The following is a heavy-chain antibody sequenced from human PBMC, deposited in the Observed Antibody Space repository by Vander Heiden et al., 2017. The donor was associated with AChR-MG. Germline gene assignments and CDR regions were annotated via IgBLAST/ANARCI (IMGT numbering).Heavy chain of an antibody. Sequence: EVQLVESGGGLVQPGGSLRLSCAASVFTFSSYEMNWVRQAPGKGLEGVSYISSSGSTIYYADSGKGRFTISRDNAKNSLYLQMNSLRAEDTAVYYCARDSCSSTSCYENDYWGQGTLVTVSS. J-gene: IGHJ4*02. V-gene: IGHV3-48*03. CDR2: ISSSGSTI. CDR1: VFTFSSYE. D-gene: IGHD2-2*01. CDR3: ARDSCSSTSCYENDY.